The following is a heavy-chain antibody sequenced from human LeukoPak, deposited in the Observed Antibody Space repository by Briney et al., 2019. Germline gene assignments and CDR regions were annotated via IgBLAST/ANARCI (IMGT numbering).Heavy chain of an antibody. CDR3: GRDGGAYGVYYYYMDV. V-gene: IGHV1-69*05. J-gene: IGHJ6*03. CDR1: GGTFSSYA. D-gene: IGHD4-17*01. CDR2: IIPIFGTA. Sequence: SVKVSCKASGGTFSSYAISWVRQAPGQGLEWMGGIIPIFGTANYAQKFQGRVTITTDESTSTAYMELSSLRSEDTAVYYCGRDGGAYGVYYYYMDVWGKGTTVTVSS.